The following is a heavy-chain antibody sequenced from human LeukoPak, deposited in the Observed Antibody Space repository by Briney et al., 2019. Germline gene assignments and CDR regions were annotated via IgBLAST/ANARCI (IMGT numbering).Heavy chain of an antibody. D-gene: IGHD2-2*01. CDR3: ATHRKEYCSSTSCPFYYYHYYMDV. CDR1: GFTFSSYA. CDR2: ISGSGGST. J-gene: IGHJ6*03. Sequence: GGSLRLSCAASGFTFSSYAMSWVRQAPGKGLGWVSAISGSGGSTYYADSVKGRFTISRDNSKNTLYLQMNSLRAEDTAVYYCATHRKEYCSSTSCPFYYYHYYMDVWGKGTTVTVSS. V-gene: IGHV3-23*01.